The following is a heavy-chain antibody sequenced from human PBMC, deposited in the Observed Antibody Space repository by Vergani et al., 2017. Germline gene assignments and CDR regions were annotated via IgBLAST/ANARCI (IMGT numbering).Heavy chain of an antibody. D-gene: IGHD6-6*01. CDR2: IWYDGSNQ. J-gene: IGHJ4*02. Sequence: QVQLVESGGGVVQPGRSLRLSCAASGFTFSSYGMHWVRQAPGKGLEWVAVIWYDGSNQYYADSVKCRFTISRDNSKNTLYLQMNSLRAEDTAVYYCARDRHGSSSGVDYWGQGTLVTVSS. CDR3: ARDRHGSSSGVDY. V-gene: IGHV3-33*01. CDR1: GFTFSSYG.